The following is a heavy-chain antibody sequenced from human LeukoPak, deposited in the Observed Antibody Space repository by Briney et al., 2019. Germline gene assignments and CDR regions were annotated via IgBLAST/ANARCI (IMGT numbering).Heavy chain of an antibody. Sequence: PGGSLRLSCAASGFTFSSYSMNWVRQAPGKGPEWVSSISSDSNYIFYADSVQGRFTISRDNAENSLFLQMNSLRAEDTAVYYCASRYCTSTNCYAFDIWGQGTMVTVSS. CDR2: ISSDSNYI. J-gene: IGHJ3*02. D-gene: IGHD2-2*01. CDR1: GFTFSSYS. V-gene: IGHV3-21*01. CDR3: ASRYCTSTNCYAFDI.